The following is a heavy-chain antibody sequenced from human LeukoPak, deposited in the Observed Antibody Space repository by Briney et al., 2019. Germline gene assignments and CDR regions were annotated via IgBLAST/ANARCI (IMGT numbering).Heavy chain of an antibody. CDR1: GYTFTGYY. CDR2: INPNSGGT. Sequence: AAPVKVSCKASGYTFTGYYMHWVRQAPGQGLEWMGWINPNSGGTNYAQKFQGRVTMTRDTSISTAYMELSRLRSDDTAVYYCARTSRGNSGFDYWGQGTLVTVSS. CDR3: ARTSRGNSGFDY. J-gene: IGHJ4*02. D-gene: IGHD4-23*01. V-gene: IGHV1-2*02.